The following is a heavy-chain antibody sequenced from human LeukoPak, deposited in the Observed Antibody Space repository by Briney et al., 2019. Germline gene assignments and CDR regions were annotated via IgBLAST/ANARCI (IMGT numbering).Heavy chain of an antibody. CDR3: ARDKRHSYGRYFDP. V-gene: IGHV4-59*01. D-gene: IGHD5-18*01. Sequence: SETLSLTCSVSGDSLSTYHWNWIRKPPGKGLEWVGYMKSTGNSNYNPSLKIRVNIFIDTSKNQFVLNLRSVTAADTAVYYCARDKRHSYGRYFDPWGQGMLVTVSS. CDR2: MKSTGNS. J-gene: IGHJ4*02. CDR1: GDSLSTYH.